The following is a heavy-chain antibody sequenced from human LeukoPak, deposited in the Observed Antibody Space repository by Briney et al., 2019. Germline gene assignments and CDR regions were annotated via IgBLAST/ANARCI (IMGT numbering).Heavy chain of an antibody. D-gene: IGHD3-10*01. Sequence: GGSLRLSCTVSGFTFRDYPINWVRQAPGKGLEWLGFIRKKAYGGTTEYAASVTVRFTISRDDSKSIAYLQMNSLETEDTAVYFCTRLSDPWAGLEYWGQGTLVTVSS. CDR2: IRKKAYGGTT. V-gene: IGHV3-49*04. CDR1: GFTFRDYP. J-gene: IGHJ4*02. CDR3: TRLSDPWAGLEY.